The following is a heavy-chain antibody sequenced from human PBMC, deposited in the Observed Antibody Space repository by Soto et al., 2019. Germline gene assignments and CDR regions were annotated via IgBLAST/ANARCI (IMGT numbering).Heavy chain of an antibody. J-gene: IGHJ4*02. CDR1: GFSLTTSGGG. V-gene: IGHV2-5*02. CDR3: AHRVLRTVFGLVTTTAIYFDF. D-gene: IGHD3-3*01. CDR2: IYWDDDK. Sequence: ITLNESGPTLVKPTQTLTLTCTFSGFSLTTSGGGVGWIRPSPGKAPEWLALIYWDDDKRYSPSLKSRLTITKDTSKNQVVLTMANLDPADTATYYCAHRVLRTVFGLVTTTAIYFDFWGQGTPVAVSS.